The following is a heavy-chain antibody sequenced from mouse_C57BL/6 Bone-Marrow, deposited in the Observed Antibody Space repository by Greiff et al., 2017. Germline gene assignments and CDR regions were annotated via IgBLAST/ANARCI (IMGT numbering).Heavy chain of an antibody. V-gene: IGHV1-66*01. CDR2: IYPGSGNT. Sequence: VQLQESGPELVKPGASVKISCKASGYSFTSYYIHWVKQRPGQGLEWSGWIYPGSGNTKYNEKFKGKATLTADTSSSTAYMQLSSLTSEDSAVYYCANYGSSLYYAMDYWGQGTSVTVSS. D-gene: IGHD1-1*01. J-gene: IGHJ4*01. CDR3: ANYGSSLYYAMDY. CDR1: GYSFTSYY.